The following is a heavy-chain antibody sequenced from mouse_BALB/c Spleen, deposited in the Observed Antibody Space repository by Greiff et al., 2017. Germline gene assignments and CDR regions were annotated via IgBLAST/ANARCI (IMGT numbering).Heavy chain of an antibody. CDR1: GFNIKDTY. Sequence: VQLKESGAELVKPGASVKLSCTASGFNIKDTYMHWVKQRPEQGLEWIGRIDPANGNTKYDPKFQGKATITADTSSNTAYLQLSSLTSEDTAVYYCASNDYDEDYWGQGTTLTVSS. J-gene: IGHJ2*01. CDR2: IDPANGNT. CDR3: ASNDYDEDY. V-gene: IGHV14-3*02. D-gene: IGHD2-4*01.